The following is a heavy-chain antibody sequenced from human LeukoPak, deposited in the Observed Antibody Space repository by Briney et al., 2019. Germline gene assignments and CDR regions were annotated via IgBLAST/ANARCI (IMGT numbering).Heavy chain of an antibody. D-gene: IGHD1-26*01. J-gene: IGHJ4*02. V-gene: IGHV5-51*01. CDR1: GYWFTSYW. CDR3: ARHLRVGRIAPFDF. Sequence: GESLKISCEGSGYWFTSYWIGWERQMPGKGLEWMGVIYPGDSDTIYSPSFQGQVTISVDKSMRTAYLQWSSLKASDTAIYYCARHLRVGRIAPFDFWGQGTLVTVSS. CDR2: IYPGDSDT.